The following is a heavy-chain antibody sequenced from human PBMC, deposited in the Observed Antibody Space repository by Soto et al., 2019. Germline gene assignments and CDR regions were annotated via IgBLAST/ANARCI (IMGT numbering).Heavy chain of an antibody. CDR2: IYSGGST. J-gene: IGHJ4*02. CDR1: GFTFSSYW. Sequence: PGGSLRLSCAASGFTFSSYWMHWVRQAPGKGLEWVSVIYSGGSTYYADSIQGRFTFSRDISKNTLFLQMNSLRAEDTAMYYCAREEGSGYYFDHWGQGTLVTVSS. V-gene: IGHV3-66*01. CDR3: AREEGSGYYFDH.